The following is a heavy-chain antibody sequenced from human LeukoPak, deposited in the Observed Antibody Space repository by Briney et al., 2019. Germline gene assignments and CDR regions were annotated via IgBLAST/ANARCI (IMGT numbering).Heavy chain of an antibody. Sequence: SETLSLTCTVSGGSTSSTTYYWGWIRRPPGKDLEWIGSIYYSGNTYYNPSLKSRVTISVDTSKNQFSLKLSSVTAADTAVYYCARAPYCSGGSCYSFYWFDPWGQGTLVTVSS. CDR3: ARAPYCSGGSCYSFYWFDP. D-gene: IGHD2-15*01. V-gene: IGHV4-39*07. J-gene: IGHJ5*02. CDR1: GGSTSSTTYY. CDR2: IYYSGNT.